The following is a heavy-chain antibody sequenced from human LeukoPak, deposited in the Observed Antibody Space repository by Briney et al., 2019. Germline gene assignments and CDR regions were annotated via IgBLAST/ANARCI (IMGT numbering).Heavy chain of an antibody. CDR2: ISWDGGST. CDR3: AKETENYYDSSGYAFDI. Sequence: GGSLRLSCAASGFTFDDYAMHWVRQAPGKGLEWVSLISWDGGSTYYADSVKGRFTISRDNSKNSLYLQMNSLRAEDTALYYCAKETENYYDSSGYAFDIWGQGTMVTASS. V-gene: IGHV3-43D*03. CDR1: GFTFDDYA. D-gene: IGHD3-22*01. J-gene: IGHJ3*02.